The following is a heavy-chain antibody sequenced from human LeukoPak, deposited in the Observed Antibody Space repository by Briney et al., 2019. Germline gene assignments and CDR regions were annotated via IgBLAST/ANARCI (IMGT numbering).Heavy chain of an antibody. J-gene: IGHJ4*02. CDR1: GFTFSHYG. V-gene: IGHV3-33*06. CDR2: IWSDGSNR. Sequence: GTSLRLSCATSGFTFSHYGMHWVRQAPGKGLEWVAVIWSDGSNRYYGDPVKGRFTIPRDNFQRTVYLQMNSLRAEDTAVYYCAKDAQRGFDYSNSLDNWGQGTLVTVSS. D-gene: IGHD4-11*01. CDR3: AKDAQRGFDYSNSLDN.